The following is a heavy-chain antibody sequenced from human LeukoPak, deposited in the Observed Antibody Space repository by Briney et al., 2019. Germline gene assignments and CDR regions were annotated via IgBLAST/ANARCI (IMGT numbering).Heavy chain of an antibody. J-gene: IGHJ5*02. CDR2: IYYSGST. CDR1: GGSISSSSYY. V-gene: IGHV4-39*07. D-gene: IGHD1-26*01. CDR3: ARGPTDAYNWFDP. Sequence: SETLSLTCTVSGGSISSSSYYWGWIRQPPGKGLEWIGSIYYSGSTYYNPSLKSRVTISVDTSKNQFSLKLSSVTAADTAVYYCARGPTDAYNWFDPWGQGILVTVSS.